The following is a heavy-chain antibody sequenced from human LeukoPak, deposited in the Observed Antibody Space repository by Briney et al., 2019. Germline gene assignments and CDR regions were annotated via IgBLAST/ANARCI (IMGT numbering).Heavy chain of an antibody. Sequence: GGSLRLSCAASGFTFSSYAMSWVRQAPGKGLEWVSGTSGSGRSIHYADSVKGRFTISRDNAKNSLCLQMNSLRAEDTAVYYCARGGSSILDYWGQGTLVTVSS. CDR2: TSGSGRSI. D-gene: IGHD1-26*01. CDR1: GFTFSSYA. CDR3: ARGGSSILDY. J-gene: IGHJ4*02. V-gene: IGHV3-23*01.